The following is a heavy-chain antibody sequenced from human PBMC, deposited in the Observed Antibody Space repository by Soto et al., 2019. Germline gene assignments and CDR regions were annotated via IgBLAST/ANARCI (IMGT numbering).Heavy chain of an antibody. J-gene: IGHJ4*02. CDR2: INHSGST. Sequence: QVQLQQWGAGLLKPSETLSLTCAVYGGSFSGYYWSWIRQPPGKGLEWIGEINHSGSTNYNPSLKSRVTISVDTSKNQFSLKLSSVTAADTAVYYCARGQYGEYGAYSYWGQGTLVTVSS. CDR3: ARGQYGEYGAYSY. CDR1: GGSFSGYY. D-gene: IGHD4-17*01. V-gene: IGHV4-34*01.